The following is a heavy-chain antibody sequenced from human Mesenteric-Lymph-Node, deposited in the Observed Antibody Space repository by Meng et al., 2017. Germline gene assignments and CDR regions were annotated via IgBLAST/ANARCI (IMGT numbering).Heavy chain of an antibody. V-gene: IGHV4-34*02. CDR3: ARGGATPMIIKY. J-gene: IGHJ4*02. Sequence: QVQLKQWGAEVLKPAETLSHTGAVDGGSLSGYYWSWIRQPPGKGLEWMGEVYHNGVTKYSPSLRSRVVISIDTSKNQFSLNLRSVSAADTAMYYCARGGATPMIIKYWGPGTLVTVSS. CDR2: VYHNGVT. CDR1: GGSLSGYY. D-gene: IGHD3-10*01.